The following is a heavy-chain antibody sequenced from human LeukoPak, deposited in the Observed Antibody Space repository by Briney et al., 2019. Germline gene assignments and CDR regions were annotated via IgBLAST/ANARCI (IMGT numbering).Heavy chain of an antibody. CDR3: TILYRSSWYSGLDY. Sequence: PSETLSLTCTVSGGSISSSSYYWGWIRQPPGKGLEWIGSIYYSGSTYYNPSLKSRVTISVDTSKNQFSLKLSSVTAADSAVYYCTILYRSSWYSGLDYWGQGTLVTVSS. CDR1: GGSISSSSYY. D-gene: IGHD6-13*01. V-gene: IGHV4-39*01. CDR2: IYYSGST. J-gene: IGHJ4*02.